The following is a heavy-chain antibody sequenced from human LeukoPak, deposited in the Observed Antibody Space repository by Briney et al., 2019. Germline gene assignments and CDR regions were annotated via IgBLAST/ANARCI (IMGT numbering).Heavy chain of an antibody. CDR2: IYSGGST. CDR1: GFPVSSNY. J-gene: IGHJ6*02. Sequence: GGSLRLSCAASGFPVSSNYMSWVRQAPGKGLEWVSVIYSGGSTYYADSVKGRFTISRHNSKNTLYLQMNSLSAEDTAVYYCARGPGGLYYYYGMDVWGQGTTVTVSS. CDR3: ARGPGGLYYYYGMDV. D-gene: IGHD1-14*01. V-gene: IGHV3-53*04.